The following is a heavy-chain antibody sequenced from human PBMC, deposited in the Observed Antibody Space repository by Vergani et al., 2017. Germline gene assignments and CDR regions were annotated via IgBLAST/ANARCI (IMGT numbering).Heavy chain of an antibody. CDR2: ISWNSGAV. CDR3: TKGSVYYHDSAGHGYDPYTGCDL. D-gene: IGHD5-12*01. V-gene: IGHV3-9*01. Sequence: EVDLVESGGGLAQPGGSLRLSCEASGITFWKFGMHWVRQGPGKGLEWVSGISWNSGAVDYADSVRGRFTISSDNAKNSLFLEMNSLRFEDTAVYFCTKGSVYYHDSAGHGYDPYTGCDLWGQGTLVTVSS. CDR1: GITFWKFG. J-gene: IGHJ3*01.